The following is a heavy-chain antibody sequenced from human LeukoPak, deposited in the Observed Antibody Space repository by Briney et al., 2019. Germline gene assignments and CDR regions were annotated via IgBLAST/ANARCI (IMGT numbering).Heavy chain of an antibody. CDR1: GFTFSSYP. Sequence: GGSLRLACAGSGFTFSSYPMNWVRQAPGKGLEWVASIGTSGTYIYYAESLKGRFTISRDNAKNSLYLQMDSLRAEDTAVYYCARRATTDRGYSYGLDYWGQGTLVTVSS. V-gene: IGHV3-21*01. CDR3: ARRATTDRGYSYGLDY. J-gene: IGHJ4*02. CDR2: IGTSGTYI. D-gene: IGHD5-18*01.